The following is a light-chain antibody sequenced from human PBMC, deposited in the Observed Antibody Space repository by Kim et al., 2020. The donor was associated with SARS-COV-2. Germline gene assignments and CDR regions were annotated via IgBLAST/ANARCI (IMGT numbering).Light chain of an antibody. CDR1: KLGDKY. CDR2: QDS. CDR3: QAWDSRTLG. J-gene: IGLJ2*01. V-gene: IGLV3-1*01. Sequence: SYELTQPPSVSVSPGQTASITCSGDKLGDKYACWYQQKPGQSPVLVIYQDSKRPSGIPERFSGSNSGNTATLTISGTQAMDEADYYCQAWDSRTLGFGGG.